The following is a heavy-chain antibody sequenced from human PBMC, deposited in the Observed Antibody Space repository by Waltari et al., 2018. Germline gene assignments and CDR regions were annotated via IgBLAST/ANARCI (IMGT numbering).Heavy chain of an antibody. CDR3: AKGDSSGYYYAVDY. D-gene: IGHD3-22*01. Sequence: EVQLVESGGGLVQPGRSLRLSCAASGFTFDDYAMHWVRQAPGKGLEWVSGISWNSGSIGYADSVKGRFIISRDNAKNSLYLQMNSLRAEDTALYYCAKGDSSGYYYAVDYWGQGTLVTVSS. J-gene: IGHJ4*02. CDR1: GFTFDDYA. V-gene: IGHV3-9*01. CDR2: ISWNSGSI.